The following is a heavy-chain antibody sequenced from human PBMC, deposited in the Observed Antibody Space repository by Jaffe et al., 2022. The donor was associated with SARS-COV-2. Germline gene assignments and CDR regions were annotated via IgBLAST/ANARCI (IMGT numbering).Heavy chain of an antibody. CDR3: ARQTRPRNPNRVY. CDR2: TYYSGNT. Sequence: QLQLQESGPGLVKPSETLSLTCTVSGGSISSSSYYWGWIRQPPGKGLEWIGSTYYSGNTYYNPSLKSRVTISVDTSKNQFSLKLSSVTAADTAVYYCARQTRPRNPNRVYWGQGSLVTVSS. V-gene: IGHV4-39*01. J-gene: IGHJ4*02. D-gene: IGHD3-3*01. CDR1: GGSISSSSYY.